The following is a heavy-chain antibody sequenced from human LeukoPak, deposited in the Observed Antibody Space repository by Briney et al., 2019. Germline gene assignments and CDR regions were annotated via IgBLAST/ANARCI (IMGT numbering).Heavy chain of an antibody. V-gene: IGHV4-59*08. D-gene: IGHD1-26*01. Sequence: SETLSLTCTVSGGSISSDYWSWIRQPPGKGLEWIGHIYYSGGTNYNPSLRSRVTISVDTSKNQFSLKLSSVTAADTAVYYCARQLISGSYRFDYWGQGTLVTVSS. CDR2: IYYSGGT. CDR1: GGSISSDY. CDR3: ARQLISGSYRFDY. J-gene: IGHJ4*02.